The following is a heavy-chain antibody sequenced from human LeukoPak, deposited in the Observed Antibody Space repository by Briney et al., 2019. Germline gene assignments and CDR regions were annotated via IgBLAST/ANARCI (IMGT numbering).Heavy chain of an antibody. V-gene: IGHV4-4*07. J-gene: IGHJ6*02. Sequence: PSETLSLTCTVSGGSISSYYWSWIRQPAGKGLEWIGRIYTSGSTNYNPSLKSRVTISVDTSKNQFSLKLSSVTAADTAVYYCARETTMVRGVILQINYYGMDVWGQGTTVTVSS. CDR1: GGSISSYY. CDR2: IYTSGST. CDR3: ARETTMVRGVILQINYYGMDV. D-gene: IGHD3-10*01.